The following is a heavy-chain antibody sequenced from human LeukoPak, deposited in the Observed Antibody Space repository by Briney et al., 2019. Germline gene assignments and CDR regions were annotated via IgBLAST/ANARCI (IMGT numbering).Heavy chain of an antibody. CDR3: ARKALWSGSYNWFDP. CDR2: IFYSGYT. D-gene: IGHD3-3*01. Sequence: SETLSLTCTVSGDSISSSSHYWGWIRQPPGKGLEWIGSIFYSGYTYYNPSLKSRVSISVDTSENRFSLRLSSVTAADTAVYYCARKALWSGSYNWFDPWGQGTLVTVS. V-gene: IGHV4-39*01. J-gene: IGHJ5*02. CDR1: GDSISSSSHY.